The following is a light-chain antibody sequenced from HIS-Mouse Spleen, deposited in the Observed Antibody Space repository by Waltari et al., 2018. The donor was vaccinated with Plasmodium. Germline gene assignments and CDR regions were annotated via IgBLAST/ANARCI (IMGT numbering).Light chain of an antibody. J-gene: IGLJ3*02. CDR2: EGS. CDR1: SSDVGCYNL. V-gene: IGLV2-23*01. Sequence: QSALTQPASVSGSPGQSITISCTGTSSDVGCYNLVPWYQQHPGKAPKLMIYEGSKRPSGVSNRFSGSKSGNTGSLTISGLQAEDEADYYCCSYAGSSTWVFGGGTKLTVL. CDR3: CSYAGSSTWV.